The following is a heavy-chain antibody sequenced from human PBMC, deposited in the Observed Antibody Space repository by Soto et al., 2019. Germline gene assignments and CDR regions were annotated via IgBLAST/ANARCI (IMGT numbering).Heavy chain of an antibody. J-gene: IGHJ4*02. CDR3: ARSIVVVTALDY. D-gene: IGHD2-21*02. V-gene: IGHV1-46*01. CDR1: GYTFTSYY. CDR2: INPSGGST. Sequence: GASVKVSCKASGYTFTSYYMHWVRQAPGQGLEWMGIINPSGGSTSYAQKFQGRVTITRDTSASTAYMELSSLRSEDTAVYYCARSIVVVTALDYWGQGTLVTVSS.